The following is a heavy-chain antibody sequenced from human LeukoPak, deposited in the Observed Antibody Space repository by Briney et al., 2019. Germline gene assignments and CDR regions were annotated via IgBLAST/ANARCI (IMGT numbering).Heavy chain of an antibody. CDR1: GASISSSSYY. J-gene: IGHJ4*02. V-gene: IGHV4-39*01. CDR3: ARLGIAVAHPNFDY. Sequence: SETLSLTCTVSGASISSSSYYWGWIRQPPRKGLEWIGSIYYTGTTFYNPSLKSRVTISIDTSKNQFSLKLNSMTAADTAVYYCARLGIAVAHPNFDYWGQGTLVTVSS. D-gene: IGHD6-19*01. CDR2: IYYTGTT.